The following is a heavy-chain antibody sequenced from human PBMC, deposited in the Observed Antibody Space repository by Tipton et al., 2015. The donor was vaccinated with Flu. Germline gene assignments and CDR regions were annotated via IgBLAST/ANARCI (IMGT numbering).Heavy chain of an antibody. Sequence: TLSLTCTVSGGSISSYYWSWIRQPAGKGLEWIGRIYTSGSTNYNPSLKSRVTISVDTSKNQFSLKLSSVTAADTAVYYCARVGYYYGSGSYYSYWGQGTLVTVSS. V-gene: IGHV4-4*07. J-gene: IGHJ4*02. D-gene: IGHD3-10*01. CDR3: ARVGYYYGSGSYYSY. CDR1: GGSISSYY. CDR2: IYTSGST.